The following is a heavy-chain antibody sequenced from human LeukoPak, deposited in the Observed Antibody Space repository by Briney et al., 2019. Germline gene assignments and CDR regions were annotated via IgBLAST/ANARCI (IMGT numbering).Heavy chain of an antibody. D-gene: IGHD1-26*01. Sequence: SGGSLRLSCAASGFTFSSYSMSWVRQAPGKGLEWVSYISSSSSTIYYADSVKGRFTISRDNAKNSLYLQMNSLRAEDTAVYYCAREWELPYFDYWGQGTLVIVSS. CDR2: ISSSSSTI. V-gene: IGHV3-48*04. CDR3: AREWELPYFDY. CDR1: GFTFSSYS. J-gene: IGHJ4*02.